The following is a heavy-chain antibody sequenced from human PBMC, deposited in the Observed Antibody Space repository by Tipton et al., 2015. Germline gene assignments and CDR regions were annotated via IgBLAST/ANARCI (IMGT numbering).Heavy chain of an antibody. J-gene: IGHJ5*02. CDR3: AREQDSDGSEYDSSGLCGFDP. V-gene: IGHV4-39*01. Sequence: LRLSCTVSGGSISSRSYYWGWIRQPPGKGLEWIGSIYYSGNIYYNLSLKSRVTTSVDTSKNQFSLKLSSVTAADTAVYYCAREQDSDGSEYDSSGLCGFDPWGQGTLVTVSS. CDR1: GGSISSRSYY. D-gene: IGHD3-22*01. CDR2: IYYSGNI.